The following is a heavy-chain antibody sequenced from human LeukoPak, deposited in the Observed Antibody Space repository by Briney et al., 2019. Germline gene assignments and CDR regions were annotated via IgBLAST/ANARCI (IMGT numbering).Heavy chain of an antibody. J-gene: IGHJ4*02. V-gene: IGHV1-18*01. CDR3: ARVLSGSYYRNYFDY. CDR1: GYTFTSYG. CDR2: ISAYNGNT. D-gene: IGHD1-26*01. Sequence: GASVKVSCKASGYTFTSYGISWVRQAPGQGLEWMGWISAYNGNTNYAQKLQGRVTMTTDTSTSTAYMELRSLRSDDTAVYYCARVLSGSYYRNYFDYWGQGTLVTVSS.